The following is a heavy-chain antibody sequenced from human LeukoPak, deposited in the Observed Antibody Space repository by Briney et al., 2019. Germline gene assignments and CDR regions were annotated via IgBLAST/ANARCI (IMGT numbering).Heavy chain of an antibody. J-gene: IGHJ4*02. D-gene: IGHD6-13*01. CDR2: MSGSGGST. CDR3: AKGSSSSWYAFDY. CDR1: GFTFSSYA. V-gene: IGHV3-23*01. Sequence: GGSLRISCAASGFTFSSYAMSWVRQAPGKGLEWVSAMSGSGGSTYYGDSVKGRFTISRDNSRNTLYLQMNSLRAEDMAVYYCAKGSSSSWYAFDYWGQGTLVTVSS.